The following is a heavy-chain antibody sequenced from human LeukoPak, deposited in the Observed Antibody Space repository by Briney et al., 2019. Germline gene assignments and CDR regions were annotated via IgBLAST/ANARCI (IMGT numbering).Heavy chain of an antibody. J-gene: IGHJ6*03. CDR1: GFTFSSYW. CDR2: IKQDGSEK. CDR3: AREDGSYWYYYYYMDV. D-gene: IGHD1-26*01. Sequence: GGSLRLSCAASGFTFSSYWMSWVRQAPGKGLEWVANIKQDGSEKYYVDSVKGRLTISRDNAKNSLYLQMNSLRAEDTAVYYCAREDGSYWYYYYYMDVWGKGTTVTISS. V-gene: IGHV3-7*01.